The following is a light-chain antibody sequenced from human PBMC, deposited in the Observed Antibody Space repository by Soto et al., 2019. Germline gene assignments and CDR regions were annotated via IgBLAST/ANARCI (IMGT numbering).Light chain of an antibody. CDR3: QQYGFS. Sequence: DIQMIQSPSTLSASVGDRVTITCRASQSVSYWLAWYQQKPGMAPKLLIHDASSLESGVPSRFRGSGSGKEFTLTISSLQPDDFATYYCQQYGFSFGPGTKVEI. CDR2: DAS. CDR1: QSVSYW. J-gene: IGKJ3*01. V-gene: IGKV1-5*01.